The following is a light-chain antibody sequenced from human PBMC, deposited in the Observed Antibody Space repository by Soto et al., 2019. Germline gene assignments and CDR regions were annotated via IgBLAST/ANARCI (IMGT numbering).Light chain of an antibody. CDR2: DAS. J-gene: IGKJ1*01. CDR1: QSVSSY. Sequence: EIVLTQSPATLSLYPGERATLSCRASQSVSSYLAWYQQKPGQAPRLLIYDASNRATGIPARFSGSGSGTDFTLTISSLEPEDSAVYYCQQRSNWPWTFGQGTKVDI. V-gene: IGKV3-11*01. CDR3: QQRSNWPWT.